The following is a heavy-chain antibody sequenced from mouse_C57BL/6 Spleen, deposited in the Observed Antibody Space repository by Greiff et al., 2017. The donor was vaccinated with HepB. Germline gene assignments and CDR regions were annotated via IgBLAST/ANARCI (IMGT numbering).Heavy chain of an antibody. J-gene: IGHJ4*01. CDR2: INYDGSST. CDR1: GFTFSDYY. CDR3: AYYSNYYYAMDY. V-gene: IGHV5-16*01. Sequence: DVHLVESEGGLVQPGSSMKLSCTASGFTFSDYYMAWVRQVPEKGLEWVANINYDGSSTYYLDSLKSRFIISRDNAKNILYLQMSSLKSEDTATYYCAYYSNYYYAMDYWGQGTSVTVSS. D-gene: IGHD2-5*01.